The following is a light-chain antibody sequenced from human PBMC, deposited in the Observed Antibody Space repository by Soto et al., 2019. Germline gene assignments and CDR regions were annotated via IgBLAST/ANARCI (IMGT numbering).Light chain of an antibody. J-gene: IGLJ1*01. V-gene: IGLV2-14*01. CDR2: EVS. CDR3: SSYTSSSSLYV. CDR1: ISDVGGYNY. Sequence: QSVLTQPSSLSGSPGQSITISCTGTISDVGGYNYVSWYQQHPGTAPKLMIYEVSNRPSGLSNRFSGSKSGNTASLTISGLQAEDEADYYCSSYTSSSSLYVFGTGTKVTVL.